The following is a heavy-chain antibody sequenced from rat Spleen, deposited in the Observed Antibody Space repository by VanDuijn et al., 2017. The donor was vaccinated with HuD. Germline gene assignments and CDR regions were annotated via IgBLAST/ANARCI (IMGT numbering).Heavy chain of an antibody. Sequence: EVQLAESGGGLVQPGRSLKLSCSASGFTFSDYTMAWVRQAPKKGLEWVAAIVDDGSNPFYRDSVKGRFTISRDNAKSTLYLQVDSLRSEDTAIYYCARPTTGIPFNYWGQGVMVTVSS. CDR2: IVDDGSNP. CDR1: GFTFSDYT. D-gene: IGHD1-9*01. CDR3: ARPTTGIPFNY. J-gene: IGHJ2*01. V-gene: IGHV5-17*01.